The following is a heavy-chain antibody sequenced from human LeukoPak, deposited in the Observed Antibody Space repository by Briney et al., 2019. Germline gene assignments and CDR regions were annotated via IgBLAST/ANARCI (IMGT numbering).Heavy chain of an antibody. D-gene: IGHD6-19*01. J-gene: IGHJ4*02. CDR3: ARESESSGWYDY. Sequence: GGSLGLSCAAPGFMFHDYAVHWVRQAPGKGLEWVSLISGDGGSTFYADSVKGRFTISRDNSKNSLYLQMNSLRSDDTALYYCARESESSGWYDYWGQRTLVTVSS. CDR1: GFMFHDYA. CDR2: ISGDGGST. V-gene: IGHV3-43*02.